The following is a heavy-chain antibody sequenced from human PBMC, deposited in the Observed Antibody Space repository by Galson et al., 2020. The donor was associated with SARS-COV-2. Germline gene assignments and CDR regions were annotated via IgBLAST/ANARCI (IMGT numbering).Heavy chain of an antibody. J-gene: IGHJ3*02. Sequence: SQTLSLTCAISGDSVSSTSAAWNWIRQSPSRGLAWLGRTYYRSQWSTDYAGSVKSRITINPDTSKNQFSLQLNSVTPEDTAIYYCAGRVAGAGSLHIWGQGTMVIVSS. V-gene: IGHV6-1*01. CDR3: AGRVAGAGSLHI. CDR1: GDSVSSTSAA. D-gene: IGHD6-13*01. CDR2: TYYRSQWST.